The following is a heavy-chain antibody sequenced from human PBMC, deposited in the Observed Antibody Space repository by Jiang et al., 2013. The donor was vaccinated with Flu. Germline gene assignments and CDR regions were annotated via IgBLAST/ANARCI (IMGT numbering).Heavy chain of an antibody. CDR1: GFTFSSYS. Sequence: VQLVESGGGLVQPGGSLRLSCAASGFTFSSYSMQWVRQAPGKGLEYIASISSNGGSTYHANSVKGRFTISRDNSKNTLYLQMGGVRAEDMAVYYCARAIDVAAAGTIYFQHWARAPWSPSP. J-gene: IGHJ1*01. CDR3: ARAIDVAAAGTIYFQH. CDR2: ISSNGGST. D-gene: IGHD6-13*01. V-gene: IGHV3-64*01.